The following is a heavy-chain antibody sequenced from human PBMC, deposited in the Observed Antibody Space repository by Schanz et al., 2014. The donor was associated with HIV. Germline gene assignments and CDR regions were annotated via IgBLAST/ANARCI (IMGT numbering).Heavy chain of an antibody. Sequence: QVQLVQSGAEVKKPGTSVKLSCKASGDTFNSYALNWVRQAPGQGLEWMGGIIPMLGTANYAQKFQGRVSINADEFTNTADMDLSSLRSEDTAVYYCARGAAEMATMTPWRYWGQGTLVTVSS. J-gene: IGHJ4*02. D-gene: IGHD5-12*01. CDR3: ARGAAEMATMTPWRY. CDR1: GDTFNSYA. V-gene: IGHV1-69*01. CDR2: IIPMLGTA.